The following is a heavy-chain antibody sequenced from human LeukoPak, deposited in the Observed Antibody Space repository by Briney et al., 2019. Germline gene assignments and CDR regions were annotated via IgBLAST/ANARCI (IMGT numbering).Heavy chain of an antibody. CDR2: ISNNGGYT. D-gene: IGHD5-18*01. Sequence: GSLRLSCAASGFTFSSSAMSWVRQAPGKGLEWVSAISNNGGYTYYADSVQGRFTISRDNSKNTLYLQMNSLRAEDTAVYYCARRRGGYSYGKLDYWGQGTLVTVSS. V-gene: IGHV3-23*01. J-gene: IGHJ4*02. CDR3: ARRRGGYSYGKLDY. CDR1: GFTFSSSA.